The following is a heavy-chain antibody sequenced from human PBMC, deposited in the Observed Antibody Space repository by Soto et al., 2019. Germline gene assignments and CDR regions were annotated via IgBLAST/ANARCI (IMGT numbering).Heavy chain of an antibody. V-gene: IGHV2-5*01. CDR1: GFSLSTSGLG. CDR2: IYWNDDK. Sequence: QITLKESGPTLVRPTQTLTLTCTFSGFSLSTSGLGVGWIRKPPGKALEWLALIYWNDDKRYSPSLKARLTITKDISKNQVVLTMTNMDPVDTATYYCAHRPSGWYLFDYWGQGTLVTVSS. J-gene: IGHJ4*02. CDR3: AHRPSGWYLFDY. D-gene: IGHD6-19*01.